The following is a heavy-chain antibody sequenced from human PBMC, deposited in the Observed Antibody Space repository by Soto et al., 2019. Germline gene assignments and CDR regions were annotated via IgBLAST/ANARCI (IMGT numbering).Heavy chain of an antibody. J-gene: IGHJ4*02. CDR2: ISSSSSTI. Sequence: EVQLVESGGGLVQPGGSLRLSCAASGFTFSSYSMNWVRQAPGKGLEWVSYISSSSSTIYYADSVKGRFTISRDNAKNSLYLQMNSLRDDYTAVYHCLRNSISLTYDSSGPFDYWGQGTLVTVYS. CDR1: GFTFSSYS. V-gene: IGHV3-48*02. D-gene: IGHD3-22*01. CDR3: LRNSISLTYDSSGPFDY.